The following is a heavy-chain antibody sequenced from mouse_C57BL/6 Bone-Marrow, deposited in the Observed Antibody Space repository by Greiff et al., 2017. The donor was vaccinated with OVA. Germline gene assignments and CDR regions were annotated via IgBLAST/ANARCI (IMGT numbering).Heavy chain of an antibody. CDR2: INPSTGGT. J-gene: IGHJ3*01. D-gene: IGHD1-1*02. V-gene: IGHV1-42*01. CDR3: ARGGTSPFAY. CDR1: GYSFAGYN. Sequence: EVQLQQSGPELVKPGASVKISCKASGYSFAGYNMNWVKQSPEKSLEWIGEINPSTGGTTYNQKFKAKATLTVDKSSSTAYMQLKSLTSEYSAVYYCARGGTSPFAYWGQGTLVTVSA.